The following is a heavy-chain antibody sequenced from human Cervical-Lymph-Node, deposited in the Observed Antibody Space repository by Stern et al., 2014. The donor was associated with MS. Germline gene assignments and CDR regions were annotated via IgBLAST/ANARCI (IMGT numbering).Heavy chain of an antibody. V-gene: IGHV4-59*01. CDR2: IYYSGTT. J-gene: IGHJ6*02. CDR1: GDSISPYY. D-gene: IGHD3-3*01. CDR3: ARGFGDYGMDL. Sequence: QVQLQESGPGLVKPSETLSLTCIVSGDSISPYYWSWIRQPPGKGLEWIAYIYYSGTTNYNPSLKSRVIISVDTSKNKISLKLTSVTAADTAVYYCARGFGDYGMDLWGQGTTVTVSS.